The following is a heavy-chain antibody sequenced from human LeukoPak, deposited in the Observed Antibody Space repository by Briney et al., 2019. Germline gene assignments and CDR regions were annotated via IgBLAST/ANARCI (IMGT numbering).Heavy chain of an antibody. D-gene: IGHD6-19*01. CDR2: INHSGST. Sequence: SETLSLTCAVYGGSFSGCYWSWIRQPPGKGLEWIGEINHSGSTNYNPSLKSRVTISVDTSKNQFSLKLSSVTAADTAVYYCARAKRSSGWYFGLLDYWGQGTLVTVSS. CDR1: GGSFSGCY. CDR3: ARAKRSSGWYFGLLDY. J-gene: IGHJ4*02. V-gene: IGHV4-34*01.